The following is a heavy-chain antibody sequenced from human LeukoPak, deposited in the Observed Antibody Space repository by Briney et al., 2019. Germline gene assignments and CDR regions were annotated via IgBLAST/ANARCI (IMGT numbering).Heavy chain of an antibody. Sequence: PGGSLRLSCAASRFTFSNYAMHWVRQAPGKGLEWVAVISYDGVNQYYADSVKGRFTISRDNSKNTLYLQMNSLRAEDTAVYYCAKTHASSQYYFDYWGQGTLVTVSS. V-gene: IGHV3-30*04. J-gene: IGHJ4*02. CDR3: AKTHASSQYYFDY. CDR1: RFTFSNYA. D-gene: IGHD3-22*01. CDR2: ISYDGVNQ.